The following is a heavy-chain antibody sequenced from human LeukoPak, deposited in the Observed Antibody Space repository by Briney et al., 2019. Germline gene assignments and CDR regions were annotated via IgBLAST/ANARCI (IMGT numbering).Heavy chain of an antibody. CDR1: GFTFSSYS. CDR3: ARATPSCYLK. D-gene: IGHD2-2*01. V-gene: IGHV3-21*01. J-gene: IGHJ4*02. Sequence: GGSLRLSCAASGFTFSSYSMNWVRQAPGKGLEWVASIISSSSYIYYADSVKGRFTISRDTAKNSLYLQMNSLRAENTAVYYCARATPSCYLKWGQGALVTVS. CDR2: IISSSSYI.